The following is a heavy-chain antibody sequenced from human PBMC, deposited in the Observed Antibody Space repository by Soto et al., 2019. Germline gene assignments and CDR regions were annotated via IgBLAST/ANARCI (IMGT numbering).Heavy chain of an antibody. Sequence: GGSLRLSCATAGFVFTRYPMSWVRQAPGKGLEWVSAISANGDITDYAESLRGRFTISKDKSRNILYLQLSSLTAEDTAIYYCAKRMMSGSYYAAFDFWGQGTLVTVSS. CDR2: ISANGDIT. J-gene: IGHJ4*02. CDR3: AKRMMSGSYYAAFDF. D-gene: IGHD1-26*01. V-gene: IGHV3-23*01. CDR1: GFVFTRYP.